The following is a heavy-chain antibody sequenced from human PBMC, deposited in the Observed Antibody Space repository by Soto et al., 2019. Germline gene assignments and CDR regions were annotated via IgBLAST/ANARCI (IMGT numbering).Heavy chain of an antibody. D-gene: IGHD3-9*01. Sequence: QEQLVESGGGVVRPGKSLRLSCEASGFNFTYNAMHWVRQAPGKGLEWVAVISFNGRKKFYARSVKGRFTISRDNSKNTLYLQINNLRPGDTAVYYCARDWLRRDDILTPSWNFNLWGQGTLVPAS. CDR1: GFNFTYNA. CDR3: ARDWLRRDDILTPSWNFNL. CDR2: ISFNGRKK. V-gene: IGHV3-30*04. J-gene: IGHJ2*01.